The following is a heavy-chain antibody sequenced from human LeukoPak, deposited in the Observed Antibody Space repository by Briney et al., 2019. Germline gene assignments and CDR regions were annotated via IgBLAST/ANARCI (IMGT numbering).Heavy chain of an antibody. D-gene: IGHD3-10*01. CDR2: ISYDGSNK. Sequence: GRSLRLSCAASGFTFSSYAMHWVRQAPGKGLEWVAVISYDGSNKYYADSVKGRFTISRDNSKNTPYLQMNSLRAEDTAVYYCARDAYYYGSGSYYAYYFDYWGQGTLVTVSS. J-gene: IGHJ4*02. CDR1: GFTFSSYA. V-gene: IGHV3-30*04. CDR3: ARDAYYYGSGSYYAYYFDY.